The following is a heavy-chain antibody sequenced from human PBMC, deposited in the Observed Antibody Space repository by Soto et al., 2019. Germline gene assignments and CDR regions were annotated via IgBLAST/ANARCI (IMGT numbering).Heavy chain of an antibody. J-gene: IGHJ4*02. D-gene: IGHD1-26*01. V-gene: IGHV1-69*06. CDR1: GSTFNNFA. CDR2: IVVMSNAA. Sequence: QVVLLQSGAEVKEPGSSVRLSCQVSGSTFNNFAFSWVRQAPGQGPEWLGGIVVMSNAADYSQRFQDRVTITADTSTSTLYMELGSLTFDDTAVYYCARAIKRWEVNYYVDYWGQGTLVTVSS. CDR3: ARAIKRWEVNYYVDY.